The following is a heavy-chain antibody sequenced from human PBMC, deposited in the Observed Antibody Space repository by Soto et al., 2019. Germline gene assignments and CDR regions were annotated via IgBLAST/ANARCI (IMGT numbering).Heavy chain of an antibody. V-gene: IGHV1-18*01. CDR1: GYTFSDYA. D-gene: IGHD2-15*01. Sequence: QVQLVQSGGEVKKPGASVKVSCLASGYTFSDYAISWVRQAPGQGLEWMGWISASTRNTDQAQNFQGRVIMTLDTATHTAYMELRSLRSYDTAVYYCVRCYCSVGSCYACWHFDLWGRGTLVTVSS. J-gene: IGHJ2*01. CDR2: ISASTRNT. CDR3: VRCYCSVGSCYACWHFDL.